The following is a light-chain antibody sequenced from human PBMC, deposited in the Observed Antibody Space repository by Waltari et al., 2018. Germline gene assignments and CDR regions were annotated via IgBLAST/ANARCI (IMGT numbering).Light chain of an antibody. Sequence: QSLLTQPPSASGTHGQTVAITCSGARSHIGSTTLNWYQQLPGTAPKLLIYNNNQRPSGVPDRFSGSKSGTTASLAISGLLSDDEADYYCAAWDDIVNGPVFGGGTKLTVL. V-gene: IGLV1-44*01. CDR1: RSHIGSTT. CDR2: NNN. CDR3: AAWDDIVNGPV. J-gene: IGLJ3*02.